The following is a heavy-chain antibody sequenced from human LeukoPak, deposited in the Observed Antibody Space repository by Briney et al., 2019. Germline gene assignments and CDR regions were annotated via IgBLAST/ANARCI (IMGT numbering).Heavy chain of an antibody. CDR2: ISADGNII. J-gene: IGHJ4*02. Sequence: PGGSLRLSCEASGFTFRNYYISWFRQAPGKGLEWVSWISADGNIIRYADSVKGRFIISRDNTGNSLYLQMNSLRAEDTAVYYCARLREIPVFGVVTKSTSYFDYWGQGTWSPSPQ. V-gene: IGHV3-11*04. CDR1: GFTFRNYY. CDR3: ARLREIPVFGVVTKSTSYFDY. D-gene: IGHD3-3*01.